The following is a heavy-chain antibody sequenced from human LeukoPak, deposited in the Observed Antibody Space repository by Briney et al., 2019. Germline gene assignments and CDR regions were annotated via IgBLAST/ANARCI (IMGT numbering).Heavy chain of an antibody. CDR1: GGSINSSGYY. J-gene: IGHJ4*02. V-gene: IGHV4-39*01. D-gene: IGHD3-16*01. Sequence: PSETLSLTCTVSGGSINSSGYYWGWSRQPPWKGLEWIASIHYSGSTSYNPSFKSRVTISIDTSKNQFSLKLSSVTAADTAVYYCARRRGPYCFDYWGQGTLVTVSS. CDR3: ARRRGPYCFDY. CDR2: IHYSGST.